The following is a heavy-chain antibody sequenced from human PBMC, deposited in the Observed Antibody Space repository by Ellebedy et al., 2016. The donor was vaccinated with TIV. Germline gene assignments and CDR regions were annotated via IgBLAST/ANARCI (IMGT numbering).Heavy chain of an antibody. CDR3: ARAYDYGGNPPYFDY. CDR1: GGSISSYY. Sequence: GSLRLXXTVSGGSISSYYWSWIRQPPGKGLEWIGYIYYSGSTNYNPSLKSRVTISVDTSKNQFSLKLSSVTAADTAVYYCARAYDYGGNPPYFDYWGQGTLVTVSS. D-gene: IGHD4-23*01. CDR2: IYYSGST. V-gene: IGHV4-59*01. J-gene: IGHJ4*02.